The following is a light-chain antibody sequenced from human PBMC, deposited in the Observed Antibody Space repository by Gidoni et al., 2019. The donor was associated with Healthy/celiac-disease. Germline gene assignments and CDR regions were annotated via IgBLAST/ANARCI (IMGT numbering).Light chain of an antibody. J-gene: IGKJ1*01. CDR3: QQRSNWWT. Sequence: EIVLTQSPATLSLSPGEGDTLSCRASQSVSRYFAWYQQKPGQAPRLLIYDASNRATGIPARFSCSGSGTDFTLTISSLEPEDFAVYYCQQRSNWWTFGQWTKVEIK. CDR1: QSVSRY. V-gene: IGKV3-11*01. CDR2: DAS.